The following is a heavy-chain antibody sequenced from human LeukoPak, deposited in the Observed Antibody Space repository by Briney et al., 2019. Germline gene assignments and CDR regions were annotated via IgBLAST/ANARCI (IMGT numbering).Heavy chain of an antibody. J-gene: IGHJ4*02. Sequence: QPGESLRLSCAASGFSFNSYWMTWVRQAPGRGLEWVANIDPAGSDTYYVDRRFTISRDNAEKLVYLQMNSLRAEDTAVYYCVRFGYVAGLDLWGQGTLVTVSS. CDR3: VRFGYVAGLDL. D-gene: IGHD6-19*01. CDR2: IDPAGSDT. V-gene: IGHV3-7*01. CDR1: GFSFNSYW.